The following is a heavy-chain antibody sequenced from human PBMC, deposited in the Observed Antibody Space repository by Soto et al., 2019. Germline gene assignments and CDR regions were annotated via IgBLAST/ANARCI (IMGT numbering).Heavy chain of an antibody. Sequence: ASVKVSCKASGYTFTSYAMHWVRQAPGQRLEWMGWINAGNGNTKYSQKFQGRVTITRDTSASTAYMELSSLRSEDTAVYYCARLIAAAGTNYFDYWGQGTLVTVSS. CDR1: GYTFTSYA. J-gene: IGHJ4*02. CDR3: ARLIAAAGTNYFDY. CDR2: INAGNGNT. V-gene: IGHV1-3*01. D-gene: IGHD6-13*01.